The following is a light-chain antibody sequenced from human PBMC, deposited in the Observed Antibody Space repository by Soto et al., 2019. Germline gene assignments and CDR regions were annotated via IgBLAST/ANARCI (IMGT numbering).Light chain of an antibody. J-gene: IGKJ5*01. Sequence: EIVLTQSPGTLSLSPGERATLSCRASQSFSSSYLAWYQQKPGQAPRLLIYDASNRATGIPARFSGSGSGTDFTLTITSLEPEDFAVYFCHQRYNWPRVTFGQGTRLEIK. CDR1: QSFSSSY. CDR2: DAS. V-gene: IGKV3D-20*02. CDR3: HQRYNWPRVT.